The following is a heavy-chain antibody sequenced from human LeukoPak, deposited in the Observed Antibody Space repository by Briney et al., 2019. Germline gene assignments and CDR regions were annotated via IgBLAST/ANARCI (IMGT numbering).Heavy chain of an antibody. V-gene: IGHV3-7*01. CDR1: GFTFSSYW. CDR3: ARGSTVGD. J-gene: IGHJ4*02. CDR2: IKQDGSET. Sequence: GGSLRLSCAASGFTFSSYWMTWARQAPGKGLKWVANIKQDGSETHYVDSAKGRFTISRDNAKNSLFLQMNSLRAEDTAVYYCARGSTVGDWGQGTLVTVSS. D-gene: IGHD1-1*01.